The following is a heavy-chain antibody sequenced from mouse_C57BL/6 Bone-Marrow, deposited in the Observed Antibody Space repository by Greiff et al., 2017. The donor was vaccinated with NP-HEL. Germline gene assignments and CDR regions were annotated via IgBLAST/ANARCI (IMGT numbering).Heavy chain of an antibody. CDR2: FYPGSGSI. V-gene: IGHV1-62-2*01. J-gene: IGHJ1*03. D-gene: IGHD1-1*01. CDR3: ARHEDTDGSSWRYFDV. Sequence: VKLQESGAELVKPGASVKLSCKASGYTFTEYTIHWVKQRSGQGLEWIGWFYPGSGSIKYNEKFKDKATLTADKSSSTVYMELSRLTSEDSAVYFCARHEDTDGSSWRYFDVWGTGTTVTVSS. CDR1: GYTFTEYT.